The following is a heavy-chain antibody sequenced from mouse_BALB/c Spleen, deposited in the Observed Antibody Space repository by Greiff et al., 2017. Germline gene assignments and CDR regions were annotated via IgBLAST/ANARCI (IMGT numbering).Heavy chain of an antibody. Sequence: EVNVVESGGDLVKPGGSLKLSCAASGFTFSSYGMSWVRQTPDKRLEWVATISSGGSYTYYPDSVKGRFTISRDNAKNTLYLQMSSLKSEDTAMYYCARHTAQYYFDYWGQGTTLTVSS. CDR2: ISSGGSYT. D-gene: IGHD1-2*01. CDR1: GFTFSSYG. V-gene: IGHV5-6*01. J-gene: IGHJ2*01. CDR3: ARHTAQYYFDY.